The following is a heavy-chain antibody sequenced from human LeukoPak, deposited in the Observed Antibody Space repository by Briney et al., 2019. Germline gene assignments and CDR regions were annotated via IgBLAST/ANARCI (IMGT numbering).Heavy chain of an antibody. D-gene: IGHD3-22*01. Sequence: ASVKVSCKASGYTFTSYGISWVRQAPGQGLEWMGWISAYNGSTNYAQKLQGRVTMTTDTSTSTAYMELRSLRSDDTAVYYCARTYYDSSGYYYAPPDYWGQGTLVTVSS. CDR1: GYTFTSYG. CDR3: ARTYYDSSGYYYAPPDY. V-gene: IGHV1-18*01. J-gene: IGHJ4*02. CDR2: ISAYNGST.